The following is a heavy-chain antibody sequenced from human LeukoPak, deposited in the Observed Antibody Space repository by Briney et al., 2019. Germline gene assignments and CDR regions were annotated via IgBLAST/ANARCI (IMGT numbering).Heavy chain of an antibody. D-gene: IGHD3-22*01. CDR2: INPKRSGT. CDR3: VRDATIYDTSGYYYLW. J-gene: IGHJ4*02. Sequence: ASVKVSCKTSGYTFTDYYIHWVRQAPGQGLEWMGSINPKRSGTNYAQKFQGRVTMTSDTSISTAYMELSSLRSEDTAVYYCVRDATIYDTSGYYYLWWGQGTLVTVSS. CDR1: GYTFTDYY. V-gene: IGHV1-2*02.